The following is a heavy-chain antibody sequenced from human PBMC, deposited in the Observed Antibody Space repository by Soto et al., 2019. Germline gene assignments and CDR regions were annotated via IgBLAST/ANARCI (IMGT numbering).Heavy chain of an antibody. Sequence: ALVKGEWKGAGYAFTCAGIRWVRQAPGQRLEWMGWINAGNGNTKYSQKFQGRVTITRDTSASTAYMELSSLRSEDAAVYSCARDTAPSDVWGQGTTVTVSS. D-gene: IGHD4-17*01. J-gene: IGHJ6*02. CDR3: ARDTAPSDV. V-gene: IGHV1-3*01. CDR2: INAGNGNT. CDR1: GYAFTCAG.